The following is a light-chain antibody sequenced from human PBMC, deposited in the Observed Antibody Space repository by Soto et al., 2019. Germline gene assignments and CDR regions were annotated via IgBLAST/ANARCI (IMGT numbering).Light chain of an antibody. J-gene: IGKJ1*01. CDR2: GAS. V-gene: IGKV3-20*01. CDR1: QSVSSSF. CDR3: QQYVTSPWA. Sequence: EIVLTPSPGTLSLSPGERATLSCRASQSVSSSFLAWYQQKPGQAPRLLIYGASNRASGIPDRFSGSGSGTDFTLTISRREPEDFAVYYCQQYVTSPWAFGQGTKMAIE.